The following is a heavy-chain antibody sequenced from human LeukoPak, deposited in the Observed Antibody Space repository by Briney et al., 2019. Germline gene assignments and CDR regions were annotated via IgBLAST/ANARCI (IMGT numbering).Heavy chain of an antibody. V-gene: IGHV3-23*01. CDR2: ISGSGGST. CDR1: GFTFSSSV. CDR3: AKRIGSGSYYFEY. Sequence: GGSLRLSCAASGFTFSSSVMSWVRQAPGKGREWVSSISGSGGSTYYADSVKGRFSVSRDNSKNTLYLQMNSLRAEDTAVYYCAKRIGSGSYYFEYWGQGTLVTVSS. D-gene: IGHD6-19*01. J-gene: IGHJ4*02.